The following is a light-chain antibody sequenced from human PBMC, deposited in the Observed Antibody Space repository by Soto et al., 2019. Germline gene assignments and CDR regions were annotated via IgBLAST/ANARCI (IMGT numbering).Light chain of an antibody. CDR3: AAWDDSLSGWV. CDR2: RNN. J-gene: IGLJ3*02. Sequence: QSVLTQPPSASETPGQRVIISCSGGSSNIGSNYLYWYQQFPGTAPKLLIYRNNQRPSGVPDRFSGSKSGTSGSLAISGLRSEDEADYYCAAWDDSLSGWVFGGGTKLTVL. CDR1: SSNIGSNY. V-gene: IGLV1-47*01.